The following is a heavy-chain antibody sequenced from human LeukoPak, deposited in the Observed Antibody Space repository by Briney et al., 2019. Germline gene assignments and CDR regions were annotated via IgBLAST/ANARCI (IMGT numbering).Heavy chain of an antibody. J-gene: IGHJ4*02. V-gene: IGHV4-4*02. CDR3: ASASHDILTGYYSGGYFDY. CDR2: IYHSGST. D-gene: IGHD3-9*01. CDR1: GGSISSSNW. Sequence: SETLSLTCAVSGGSISSSNWWSWVRQPPGKGLEWIGEIYHSGSTNYNPSLKSRVTISVDKSKNQFSLKLSPVTAADTAVYYCASASHDILTGYYSGGYFDYWGQGTLVTVSS.